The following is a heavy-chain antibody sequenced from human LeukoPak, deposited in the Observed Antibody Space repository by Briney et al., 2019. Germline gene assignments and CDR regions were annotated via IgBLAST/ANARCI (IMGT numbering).Heavy chain of an antibody. CDR1: GGSISSSSYY. Sequence: SETLSLTCTVSGGSISSSSYYWGWIRQPPGKGLEWIGSIYYSGSTYYNPSLKSRVTISVDTSKNQFSLKLSPVTAADTAVYYCARGKSIAVAGNWFDPWGQGTLVTVSS. CDR3: ARGKSIAVAGNWFDP. CDR2: IYYSGST. J-gene: IGHJ5*02. V-gene: IGHV4-39*07. D-gene: IGHD6-19*01.